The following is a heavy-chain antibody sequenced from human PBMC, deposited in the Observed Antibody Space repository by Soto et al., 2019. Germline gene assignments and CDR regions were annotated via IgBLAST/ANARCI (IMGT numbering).Heavy chain of an antibody. J-gene: IGHJ4*02. Sequence: EVQLVESGGGLVQPGGSLRLSCAASGFTFSSYWMHWVRQAPGKGLVWVSRIKSDGSRTFYADYSKGRFTISRDNAKHTLYQQITSLRAEDTTLYDWGRYLCDYGCVDYWGQTTLVSVSS. D-gene: IGHD4-17*01. CDR2: IKSDGSRT. CDR1: GFTFSSYW. CDR3: GRYLCDYGCVDY. V-gene: IGHV3-74*01.